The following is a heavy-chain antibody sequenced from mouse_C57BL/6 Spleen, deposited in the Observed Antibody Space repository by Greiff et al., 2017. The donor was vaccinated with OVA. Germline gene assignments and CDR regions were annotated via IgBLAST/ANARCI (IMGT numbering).Heavy chain of an antibody. J-gene: IGHJ4*01. CDR2: IYPGDGDT. D-gene: IGHD4-1*02. V-gene: IGHV1-82*01. Sequence: QVQLKESGPELVKPGASVKISCKASGYAFSSSWMNWVKQRPGKGLEWIGRIYPGDGDTNYNGKFKGKATLTADKSSSTAYMQLSSLTSEDSAVYFCARSNWDGNAMDYWGQGTSVTVSS. CDR1: GYAFSSSW. CDR3: ARSNWDGNAMDY.